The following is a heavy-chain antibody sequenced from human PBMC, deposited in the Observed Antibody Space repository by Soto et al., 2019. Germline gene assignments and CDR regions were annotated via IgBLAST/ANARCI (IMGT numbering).Heavy chain of an antibody. CDR2: ISSSSSYI. CDR3: ARDGLDWNYVPLGVSSWFDP. V-gene: IGHV3-21*01. D-gene: IGHD1-7*01. J-gene: IGHJ5*02. CDR1: GFTFSSYS. Sequence: GGSLRLSCAASGFTFSSYSMNWVRQAPGKGLEWVSSISSSSSYIYYADSVKGRFTISRDNAKNSLYLQMNSLRAEDTAVYYCARDGLDWNYVPLGVSSWFDPWGQGTLVTVSS.